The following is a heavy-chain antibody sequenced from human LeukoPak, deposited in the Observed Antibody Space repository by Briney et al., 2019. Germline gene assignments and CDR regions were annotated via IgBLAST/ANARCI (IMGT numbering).Heavy chain of an antibody. J-gene: IGHJ5*02. Sequence: SGPTLVKPTQTLTLNCTFSGFSLSTSGVGVGWIRQPPGKALEWLALIYWNDDKRYSPSLKSRLTITKDTSKNQVVLTMTNMDPVDTATYYCAHFGAYYDSSGYINWFDPWGQGTLVTVSS. CDR3: AHFGAYYDSSGYINWFDP. V-gene: IGHV2-5*01. D-gene: IGHD3-22*01. CDR1: GFSLSTSGVG. CDR2: IYWNDDK.